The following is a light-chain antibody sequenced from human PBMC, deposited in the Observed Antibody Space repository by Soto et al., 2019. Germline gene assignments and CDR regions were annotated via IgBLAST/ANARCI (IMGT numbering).Light chain of an antibody. J-gene: IGKJ5*01. V-gene: IGKV1-39*01. CDR1: QTITTY. CDR2: AAS. Sequence: DIQMTQSPSSLSASVGDRVTITCRASQTITTYLNWYQQKPGKAPKLLIQAASTLQSGVPSRFSGGGSGTDFTLTISSLQPEDFATYYCQQSYTTPRTFGQGTRLEIK. CDR3: QQSYTTPRT.